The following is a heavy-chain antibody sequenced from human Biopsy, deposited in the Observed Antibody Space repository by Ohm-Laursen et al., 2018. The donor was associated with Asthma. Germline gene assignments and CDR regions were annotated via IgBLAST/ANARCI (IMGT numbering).Heavy chain of an antibody. Sequence: TLSLTCTVSGGSISSGGYYWSWIRQHPGKGLEWIGYIYYSGTTYYNPSLKSRVTISVDTSKTHFSLKLSSVTAADTAVYYCARFTASITIFGVVNNWFDPWGQGTLVTVSS. J-gene: IGHJ5*02. CDR3: ARFTASITIFGVVNNWFDP. D-gene: IGHD3-3*01. V-gene: IGHV4-31*03. CDR2: IYYSGTT. CDR1: GGSISSGGYY.